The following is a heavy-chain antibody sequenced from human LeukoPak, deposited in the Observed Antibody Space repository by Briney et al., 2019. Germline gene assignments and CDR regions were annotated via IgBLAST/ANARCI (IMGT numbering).Heavy chain of an antibody. J-gene: IGHJ5*02. CDR3: ARWGSYDFWSGYYGWFDP. CDR2: INPNSGGT. CDR1: GYTFTSYY. V-gene: IGHV1-2*02. Sequence: GASVKVSCKASGYTFTSYYMHWVRQAPGQGLEWMGWINPNSGGTNYAQKFQGRVTMTRDTSISTAYMELSRLRSDDTAVYYCARWGSYDFWSGYYGWFDPWGQGTLVTVSS. D-gene: IGHD3-3*01.